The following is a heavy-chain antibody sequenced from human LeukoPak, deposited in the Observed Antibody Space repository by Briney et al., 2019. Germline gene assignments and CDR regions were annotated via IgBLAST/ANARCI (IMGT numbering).Heavy chain of an antibody. CDR2: IIPIFGTA. V-gene: IGHV1-69*05. CDR3: ARGIWSGYLYSNWFDP. D-gene: IGHD3-3*01. J-gene: IGHJ5*02. Sequence: SSVKVSCKASGGTFSSYAISWVRQAPGQGLEWMGRIIPIFGTANYAQKFQGRVTMTRDTSTSTVYMELSSLRSEDTAVYYCARGIWSGYLYSNWFDPWGQGTLVTVSS. CDR1: GGTFSSYA.